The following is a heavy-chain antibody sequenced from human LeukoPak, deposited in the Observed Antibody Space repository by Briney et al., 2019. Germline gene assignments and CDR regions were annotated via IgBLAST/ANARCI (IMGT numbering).Heavy chain of an antibody. J-gene: IGHJ5*02. Sequence: SVKVSCKASGGTFSSYTISWVRQAPGQGLEWMGGIIPIFGAANYAQKFQGRVTITADESTSTAYMELSSLRSEDTAVYYCARGTFGVVINNWFDPWGQGTLVTVSS. CDR2: IIPIFGAA. CDR3: ARGTFGVVINNWFDP. CDR1: GGTFSSYT. V-gene: IGHV1-69*13. D-gene: IGHD3-3*01.